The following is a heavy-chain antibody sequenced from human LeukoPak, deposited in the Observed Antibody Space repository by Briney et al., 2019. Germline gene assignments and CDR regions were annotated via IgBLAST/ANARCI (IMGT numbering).Heavy chain of an antibody. Sequence: ASVKVSCKASGYTFTGYYMHWVRQAPGQGLEWMGRINPNSGSTHYAQNSQSTVTMTRETFISTAYMVRRRVRSDDTAVYYCARVSTYDILTGYYIRSNAFDIWGQGTMVTVSS. CDR2: INPNSGST. CDR1: GYTFTGYY. D-gene: IGHD3-9*01. CDR3: ARVSTYDILTGYYIRSNAFDI. J-gene: IGHJ3*02. V-gene: IGHV1-2*06.